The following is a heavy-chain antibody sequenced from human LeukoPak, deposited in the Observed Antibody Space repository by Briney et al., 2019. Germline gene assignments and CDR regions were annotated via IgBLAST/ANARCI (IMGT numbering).Heavy chain of an antibody. CDR2: INHSGST. CDR1: GGFFSGYY. J-gene: IGHJ4*02. CDR3: ARGARWLRTDKKFDY. D-gene: IGHD5-12*01. Sequence: TSSETLSLTCAVYGGFFSGYYWSWIRQPPGKGLEWIGEINHSGSTNYNPSLKSRVTISVDTSKNQFSLKLSSVTAADTAVYYCARGARWLRTDKKFDYWGQGTLVTVSS. V-gene: IGHV4-34*01.